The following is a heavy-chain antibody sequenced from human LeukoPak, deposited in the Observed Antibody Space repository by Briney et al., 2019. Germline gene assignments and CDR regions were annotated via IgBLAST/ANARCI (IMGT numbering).Heavy chain of an antibody. J-gene: IGHJ4*02. CDR2: IHSGGST. V-gene: IGHV3-66*01. CDR3: ARDSPQNTVIDY. CDR1: GFTFSSNY. D-gene: IGHD2/OR15-2a*01. Sequence: GGSLRLSCAASGFTFSSNYMSWVRQAPGKGLEWVSVIHSGGSTYYADSVKGRFTISRDNSKNTLYLQMHSLRAEDTAVYCCARDSPQNTVIDYWGQGTLVTVSS.